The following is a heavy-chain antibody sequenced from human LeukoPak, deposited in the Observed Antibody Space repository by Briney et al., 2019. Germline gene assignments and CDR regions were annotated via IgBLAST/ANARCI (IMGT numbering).Heavy chain of an antibody. Sequence: GGSLRLSCAASGLTFSSYEMNWVRQAPGKGLEWVSYISSSGSTIYYADSVKGRFTISRDNAKNSLYLQMNSLRAEDTAVYYCAREPRGYYDSSGYYRSAFDIWGQGTMVTVSS. V-gene: IGHV3-48*03. J-gene: IGHJ3*02. CDR1: GLTFSSYE. CDR2: ISSSGSTI. D-gene: IGHD3-22*01. CDR3: AREPRGYYDSSGYYRSAFDI.